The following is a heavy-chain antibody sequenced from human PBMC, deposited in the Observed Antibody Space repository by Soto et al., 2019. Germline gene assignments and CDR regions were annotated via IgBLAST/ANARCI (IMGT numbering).Heavy chain of an antibody. CDR3: ARSGGSNSWYGVFDF. J-gene: IGHJ4*02. CDR2: IYFRGNS. V-gene: IGHV4-30-4*01. CDR1: GDSITSSPYY. D-gene: IGHD2-15*01. Sequence: QVQLQESGPGLVKPSQTLSVTCTVSGDSITSSPYYWSWVRQLPGRGLEWIGYIYFRGNSYYNPFLKSRVTLSLDRSKNQFSLELNSVTAAATAVYYCARSGGSNSWYGVFDFWGQGTLVNVSS.